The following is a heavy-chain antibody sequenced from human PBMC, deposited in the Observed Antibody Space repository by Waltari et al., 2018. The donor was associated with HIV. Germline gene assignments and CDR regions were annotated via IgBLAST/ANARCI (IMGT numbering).Heavy chain of an antibody. J-gene: IGHJ4*02. D-gene: IGHD1-26*01. Sequence: QVQLQESGPGLVKPSQTLSLTCTVSGGSISSGSYYWSWIRQPAGKGLEWIGRIYTSGSTNYNPSLKSRVTIAVDTSKNQFSLKLSSGTAADTAVYYCARLPYSGSYYFDYWGQGTLVTVSS. CDR1: GGSISSGSYY. CDR2: IYTSGST. V-gene: IGHV4-61*02. CDR3: ARLPYSGSYYFDY.